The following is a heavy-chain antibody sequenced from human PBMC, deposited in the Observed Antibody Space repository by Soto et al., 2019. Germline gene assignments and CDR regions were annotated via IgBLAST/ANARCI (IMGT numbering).Heavy chain of an antibody. J-gene: IGHJ4*02. CDR2: ISGRGAST. V-gene: IGHV3-23*01. CDR1: GFTFSNYG. CDR3: AKDGTSYDSSGYYYTTGGDY. Sequence: EVQLLESGGGLAQPGGSLRLSCVASGFTFSNYGMVWVRQAPGKGLEWVTSISGRGASTYYADSVKGRFTISRDNSKNTVYLQMNSLRAEDTAVYYCAKDGTSYDSSGYYYTTGGDYWGQGTLVTVSS. D-gene: IGHD3-22*01.